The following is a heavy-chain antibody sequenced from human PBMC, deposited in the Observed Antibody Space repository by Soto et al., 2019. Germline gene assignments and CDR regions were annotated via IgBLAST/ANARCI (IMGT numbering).Heavy chain of an antibody. CDR1: GYTFTSYA. CDR2: INAGNGNT. Sequence: QVQLVQSGAEVKKPGASVKVSCKASGYTFTSYAMHWVRQAPGQRLEWMGWINAGNGNTKYSQKFQGRVTITRDTSASTAYMELSSLRSEDTAVYYCAGGPVVIATYYYYYMDVWGKGTTVTVSS. D-gene: IGHD2-21*01. J-gene: IGHJ6*03. V-gene: IGHV1-3*01. CDR3: AGGPVVIATYYYYYMDV.